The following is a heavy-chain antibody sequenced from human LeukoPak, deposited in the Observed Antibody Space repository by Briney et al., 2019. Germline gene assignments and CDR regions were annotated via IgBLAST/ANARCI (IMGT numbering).Heavy chain of an antibody. J-gene: IGHJ5*02. CDR3: ARKVEVAAIYRTSWFDP. CDR1: GFTFSNFW. D-gene: IGHD2-15*01. Sequence: PGGSLRLSCAASGFTFSNFWMNWVRQAPGKGLEWVANIKQDGSEKYYVDSVKGRFTISRDNAKNSLYLQMNSLRAEDTAVYYCARKVEVAAIYRTSWFDPWGQGTLVTVSS. V-gene: IGHV3-7*03. CDR2: IKQDGSEK.